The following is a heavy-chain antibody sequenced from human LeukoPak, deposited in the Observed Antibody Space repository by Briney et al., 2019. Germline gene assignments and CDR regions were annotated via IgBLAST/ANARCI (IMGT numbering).Heavy chain of an antibody. D-gene: IGHD6-25*01. CDR1: GGLISSYY. CDR2: IYYTGST. Sequence: PSETLSLTCTVSGGLISSYYWSWIRQTPEKGLVWIGNIYYTGSTIYNPSLKSRVFISLDTSKKHLSLNLTSVTAADTAVYYCASEQRYWYFDHWGRGTLVTVSS. V-gene: IGHV4-59*01. CDR3: ASEQRYWYFDH. J-gene: IGHJ2*01.